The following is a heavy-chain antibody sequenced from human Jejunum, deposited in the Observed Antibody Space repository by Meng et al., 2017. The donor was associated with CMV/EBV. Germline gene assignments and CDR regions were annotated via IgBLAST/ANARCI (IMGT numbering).Heavy chain of an antibody. Sequence: GSLGFACAASGFTFSSHTMSWVGQAPGKGLEWVSSITGSGTSTYYADSVKGRFTVSRDSSKNSLYLQMNSLRAEDAAVYYCAKLTDSWGQGALVTVSS. CDR2: ITGSGTST. CDR3: AKLTDS. J-gene: IGHJ4*02. CDR1: GFTFSSHT. V-gene: IGHV3-23*01.